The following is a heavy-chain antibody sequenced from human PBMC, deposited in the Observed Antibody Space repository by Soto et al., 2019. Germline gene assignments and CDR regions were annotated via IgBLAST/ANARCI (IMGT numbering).Heavy chain of an antibody. Sequence: SETLSLTCAVYGGSFSGYYWSWIRQPPGKGLEWIGEINHSGSTNYNPSLKSRVTITRDTSASTAYMELSSLRSEDTAVYYCASLGPDCSGGSCYYSFDYWGQGTLVTVSS. V-gene: IGHV4-34*01. CDR2: INHSGST. D-gene: IGHD2-15*01. CDR3: ASLGPDCSGGSCYYSFDY. J-gene: IGHJ4*02. CDR1: GGSFSGYY.